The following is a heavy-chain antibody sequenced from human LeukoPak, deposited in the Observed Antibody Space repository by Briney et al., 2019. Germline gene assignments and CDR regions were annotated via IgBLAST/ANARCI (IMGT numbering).Heavy chain of an antibody. Sequence: SETLSLTCAVYGGSFSGYYWSWIRQPPGKGLEWIGEINHSGSTNYNPSLKSRVTISVDTSKNQFSLKLSSVTAADTAVYYCARVAARENDAFDIWGQGTMVTVSS. CDR1: GGSFSGYY. CDR2: INHSGST. D-gene: IGHD2-15*01. V-gene: IGHV4-34*01. J-gene: IGHJ3*02. CDR3: ARVAARENDAFDI.